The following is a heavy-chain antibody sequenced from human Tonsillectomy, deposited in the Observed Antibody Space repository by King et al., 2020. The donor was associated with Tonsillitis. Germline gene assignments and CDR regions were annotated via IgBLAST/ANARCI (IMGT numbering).Heavy chain of an antibody. CDR3: ARRLQSRPKFDY. CDR2: LNPHTGGT. Sequence: VQLVESGAEVKKPGASVKVSCKASGYTFTGYYMHWVRQAPGQGLEWMGWLNPHTGGTNYAQKFQGRVTMTRDTSFSTAFMELSRLRSDDTAVYYCARRLQSRPKFDYWGQGTLVTVSS. CDR1: GYTFTGYY. V-gene: IGHV1-2*02. D-gene: IGHD5-18*01. J-gene: IGHJ4*02.